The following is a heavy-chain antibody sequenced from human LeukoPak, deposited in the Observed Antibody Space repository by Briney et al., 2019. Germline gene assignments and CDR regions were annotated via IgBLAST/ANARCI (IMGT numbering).Heavy chain of an antibody. CDR1: GFIFGNYA. CDR3: VKDPRDTYGTNWFVS. Sequence: GGSLRLSCVASGFIFGNYAMSWVRQAPAKGLQWVSQISGTGGATWYAGFARDRFTISRDNSKKTLYLQMSGLRVEDTAMYYCVKDPRDTYGTNWFVSWGQGTLLIVSS. J-gene: IGHJ5*01. CDR2: ISGTGGAT. D-gene: IGHD2-21*01. V-gene: IGHV3-23*01.